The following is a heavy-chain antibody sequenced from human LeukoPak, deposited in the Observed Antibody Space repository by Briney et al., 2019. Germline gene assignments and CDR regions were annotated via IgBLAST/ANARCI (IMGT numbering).Heavy chain of an antibody. D-gene: IGHD2-2*01. CDR3: ARDVQYCSSTSCYWEYFDY. Sequence: PSETLSLTCTVSGGSISSYYWSWIRQPPGKGLEWIGYIYYSGSTNYNPSLKSRVTISVDTSKNQFSLKLSSVTAADTAVYYCARDVQYCSSTSCYWEYFDYWGQGTLVTVSS. CDR2: IYYSGST. CDR1: GGSISSYY. V-gene: IGHV4-59*01. J-gene: IGHJ4*02.